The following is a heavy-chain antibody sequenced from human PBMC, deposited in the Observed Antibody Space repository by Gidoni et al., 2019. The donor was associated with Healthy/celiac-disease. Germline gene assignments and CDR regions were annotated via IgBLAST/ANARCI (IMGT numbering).Heavy chain of an antibody. CDR2: INHSGNT. CDR1: GGSFSGYY. CDR3: AGVYSGYGSFGSFYYMDV. D-gene: IGHD5-12*01. Sequence: QVQLQQWGAGLLKPSETLSLTCAVYGGSFSGYYCSWVRQPPGKGLELIGGINHSGNTNYNPSLKNQGTISIDASKNQFSLKLGSVTAAGTGVYYCAGVYSGYGSFGSFYYMDVRGKRTTVTVSS. V-gene: IGHV4-34*01. J-gene: IGHJ6*03.